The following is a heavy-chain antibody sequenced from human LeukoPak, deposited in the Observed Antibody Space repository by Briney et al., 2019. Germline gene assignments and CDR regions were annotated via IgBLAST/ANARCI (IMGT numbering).Heavy chain of an antibody. CDR2: ISSSSSTI. J-gene: IGHJ6*02. Sequence: GSLRLSCAASGFTFSSYSMNWVRQAPGKGLEWVSYISSSSSTIYYADSVKGRFTISRDNAKNSLYLQMNSLRAEDTAVYYCARDWRRYSSSWSSYYYYGMDVWGQGTTVTVSS. D-gene: IGHD6-13*01. V-gene: IGHV3-48*04. CDR1: GFTFSSYS. CDR3: ARDWRRYSSSWSSYYYYGMDV.